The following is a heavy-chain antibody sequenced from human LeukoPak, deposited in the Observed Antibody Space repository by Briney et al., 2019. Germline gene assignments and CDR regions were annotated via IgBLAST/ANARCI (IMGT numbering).Heavy chain of an antibody. Sequence: PVKVSCKASGGTFSSYAISWVRQAPGQGLEWMGGIIPIFGTANYAQKFQGRVTITADESTSTAYMELSSLRSEDTAVYYCAARPPIFGVVTEFDYWGQGTLVTVSS. V-gene: IGHV1-69*01. CDR2: IIPIFGTA. J-gene: IGHJ4*02. CDR1: GGTFSSYA. CDR3: AARPPIFGVVTEFDY. D-gene: IGHD3-3*01.